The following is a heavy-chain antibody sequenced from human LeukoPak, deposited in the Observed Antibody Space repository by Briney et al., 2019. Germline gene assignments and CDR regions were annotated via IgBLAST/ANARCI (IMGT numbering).Heavy chain of an antibody. CDR1: GFTFSSYG. CDR3: ANGKYYFDNSGYPL. V-gene: IGHV3-30*02. Sequence: PGGSLRLSCAASGFTFSSYGMHWVRQAPGRGLEWVTFIQSDGSHKYYADSVKGRFTISRDNSKNTLYLQMNSLRAEDTAVYYCANGKYYFDNSGYPLWGQGTLVTVSP. D-gene: IGHD3-22*01. CDR2: IQSDGSHK. J-gene: IGHJ4*02.